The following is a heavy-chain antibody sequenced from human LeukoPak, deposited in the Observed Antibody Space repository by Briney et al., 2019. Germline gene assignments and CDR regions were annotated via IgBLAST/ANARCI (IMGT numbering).Heavy chain of an antibody. V-gene: IGHV4-39*01. CDR3: ARRVFWSGSYYFDY. D-gene: IGHD3-3*01. Sequence: PSETLSLTCTVSGGSITSSNYFWGWIRQPPGKGLEWSGSIYYSGSAYYNPSLKSRVTISVDTSKNQFSLKLSSVTAADTAVYYCARRVFWSGSYYFDYWGQGTLVTVSS. J-gene: IGHJ4*02. CDR2: IYYSGSA. CDR1: GGSITSSNYF.